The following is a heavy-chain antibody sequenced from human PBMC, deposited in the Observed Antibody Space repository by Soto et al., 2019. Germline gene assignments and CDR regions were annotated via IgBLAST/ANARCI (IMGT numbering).Heavy chain of an antibody. CDR3: ARESGDYVSAYYMDV. CDR1: GGSISSGGYY. V-gene: IGHV4-31*03. J-gene: IGHJ6*03. D-gene: IGHD4-17*01. CDR2: IYYSGST. Sequence: LSLTCTVSGGSISSGGYYWSWIRQHPGKGLEWIGYIYYSGSTYYNPSLKSRVTISVDTSKNQFSLKLSSVTAADTAVYYCARESGDYVSAYYMDVWGKGTTVTVSS.